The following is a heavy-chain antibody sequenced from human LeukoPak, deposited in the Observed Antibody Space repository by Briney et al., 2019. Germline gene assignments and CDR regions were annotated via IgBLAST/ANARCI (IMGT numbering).Heavy chain of an antibody. CDR3: ARDSTSSWETAFDV. CDR1: GFPFSSYW. Sequence: PGGSLRLSCAASGFPFSSYWMHWVRQAPGKGLVWVSRINSDGSSTSYADSVKGRFTISRDNAKNSLYLQMNSLRAEDTAVYNCARDSTSSWETAFDVWGQGTMVTVSS. D-gene: IGHD1-26*01. J-gene: IGHJ3*01. CDR2: INSDGSST. V-gene: IGHV3-74*01.